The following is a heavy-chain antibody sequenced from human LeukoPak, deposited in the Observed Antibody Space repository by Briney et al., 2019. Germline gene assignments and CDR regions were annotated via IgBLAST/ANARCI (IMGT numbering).Heavy chain of an antibody. CDR2: ISSSSSLI. D-gene: IGHD3-3*01. CDR1: GFTFSSYT. CDR3: ARDSLTIFGVVFDY. V-gene: IGHV3-21*01. J-gene: IGHJ4*02. Sequence: GGSLSLSCAASGFTFSSYTMNWIRQPPGKGLEWVSSISSSSSLIYYADSVKGRFTISRDNANNSLYLQMNSLRAEDTAVYYCARDSLTIFGVVFDYWGQGILVTVSS.